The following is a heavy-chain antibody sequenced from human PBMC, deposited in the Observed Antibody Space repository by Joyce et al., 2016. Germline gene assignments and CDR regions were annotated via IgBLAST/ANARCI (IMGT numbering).Heavy chain of an antibody. V-gene: IGHV3-74*01. CDR3: ARGGTDGNLFDY. D-gene: IGHD1-26*01. CDR1: GFTFSSSW. CDR2: INSDGSSI. Sequence: EVQLVESGGGLVQPGGSLRLSCAASGFTFSSSWMHWVRQTPGKGLVWGARINSDGSSISDADSVKGRFTVSRDNTKNTLYLQMNSLRAEDTAVFYCARGGTDGNLFDYWGQGTLVTVSS. J-gene: IGHJ4*02.